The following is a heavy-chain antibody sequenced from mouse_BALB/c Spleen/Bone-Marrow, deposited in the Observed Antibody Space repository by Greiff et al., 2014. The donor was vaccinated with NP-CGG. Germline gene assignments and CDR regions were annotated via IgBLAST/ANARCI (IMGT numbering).Heavy chain of an antibody. J-gene: IGHJ4*01. CDR3: SLWCYAMDY. Sequence: QVQLQQPGAELVKPGASVKLSCKASGYTFTSYYMYWVKQRPGQGLEWIGEINPSNGGTNFNEKFKSKATLTVDKSSSTAYMQLSSLTDEDSAVYYCSLWCYAMDYWGQGTSVTVSS. CDR2: INPSNGGT. CDR1: GYTFTSYY. V-gene: IGHV1S81*02. D-gene: IGHD1-1*02.